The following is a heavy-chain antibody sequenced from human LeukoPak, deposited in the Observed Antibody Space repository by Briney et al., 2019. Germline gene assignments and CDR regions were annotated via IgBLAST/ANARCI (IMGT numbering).Heavy chain of an antibody. CDR2: ISYNGNNK. CDR1: GFSFSNYG. CDR3: AKERLTTMVRVGWIDP. V-gene: IGHV3-30*18. D-gene: IGHD3-10*01. Sequence: PGRSLRLSCAASGFSFSNYGMHWVRQAPGKGLEWLAIISYNGNNKYYADSVRGRFTISRDNSKNTLYLQMNSLRAEDTAVYYCAKERLTTMVRVGWIDPWGQGTLVTVSS. J-gene: IGHJ5*02.